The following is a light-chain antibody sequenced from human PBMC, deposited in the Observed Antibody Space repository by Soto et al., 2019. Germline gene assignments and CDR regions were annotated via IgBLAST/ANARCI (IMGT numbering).Light chain of an antibody. CDR3: QQYDSSPRT. Sequence: EIVLTQSPATLSLSPGERATLSCRASQSVSSYLAWYQQKPGQAPRLLIYGASNRATGIPDRFSGSGSGTDFTLTISRLEPEDFAVYWCQQYDSSPRTFGQGTKVDIK. J-gene: IGKJ1*01. CDR1: QSVSSY. CDR2: GAS. V-gene: IGKV3-20*01.